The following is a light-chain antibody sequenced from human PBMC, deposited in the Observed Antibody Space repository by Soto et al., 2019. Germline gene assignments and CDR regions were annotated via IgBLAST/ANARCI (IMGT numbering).Light chain of an antibody. J-gene: IGKJ1*01. CDR2: AAS. V-gene: IGKV1-27*01. CDR3: QKYNSAPWT. CDR1: QSISSW. Sequence: DIQMTHSPSTRSASVGDRVTITCRASQSISSWLAWYQQKPGKAPKLLIYAASTLQSGVPSRFSGSGSGTDFTLTISSLQPEDVATYYCQKYNSAPWTFGQGTKVDIK.